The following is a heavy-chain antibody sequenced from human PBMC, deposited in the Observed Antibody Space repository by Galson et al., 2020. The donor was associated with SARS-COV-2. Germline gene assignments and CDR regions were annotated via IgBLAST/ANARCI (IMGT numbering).Heavy chain of an antibody. V-gene: IGHV3-49*04. CDR1: GFTFRDYA. J-gene: IGHJ3*02. D-gene: IGHD3-22*01. CDR3: TRPHFYDSSGFPDVYDI. CDR2: IRSKAYGGTT. Sequence: GESLKISCTASGFTFRDYAMSWVRQAPGRGLEWVGFIRSKAYGGTTEYAASVKGRFTISRDDSKSIAYLQINSLKTEDTAVYYCTRPHFYDSSGFPDVYDIWGKGTMVCVSS.